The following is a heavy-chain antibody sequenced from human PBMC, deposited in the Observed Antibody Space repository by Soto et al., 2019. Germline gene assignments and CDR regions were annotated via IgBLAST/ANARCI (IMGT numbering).Heavy chain of an antibody. J-gene: IGHJ3*02. CDR1: GFTFSSYG. Sequence: SLRLSCAASGFTFSSYGMHWVRQAPGKGLEWVAVIWYDGSNKYYADSVKGRFTISRDNSKSTLYLQMNSLRAEDTAVYYCARDSNVGATPYGAFDIWGQGTMVTVSS. D-gene: IGHD1-26*01. CDR2: IWYDGSNK. CDR3: ARDSNVGATPYGAFDI. V-gene: IGHV3-33*01.